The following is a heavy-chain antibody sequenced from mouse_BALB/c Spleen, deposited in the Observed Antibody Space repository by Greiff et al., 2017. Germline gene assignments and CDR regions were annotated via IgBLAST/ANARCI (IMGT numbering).Heavy chain of an antibody. CDR2: ISDGGSYT. D-gene: IGHD1-1*01. CDR3: ARDYYGYFDY. Sequence: DVMLVESGGGLVKPGGSLKLSCAASGFTFSDYYMYWVRQTPEKRLEWVATISDGGSYTYYPDSVKGRFTISRDNAKNNLYLQMSSLKSEDTAMYYCARDYYGYFDYWGQGTTLTVSS. V-gene: IGHV5-4*02. CDR1: GFTFSDYY. J-gene: IGHJ2*01.